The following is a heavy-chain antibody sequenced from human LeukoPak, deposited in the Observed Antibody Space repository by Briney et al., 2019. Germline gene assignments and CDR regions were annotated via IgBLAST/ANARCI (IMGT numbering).Heavy chain of an antibody. J-gene: IGHJ4*02. CDR2: INSDGSST. D-gene: IGHD2-21*02. V-gene: IGHV3-74*01. CDR1: GFTFSSYW. CDR3: AHLLFSPYCGGDCYAATSDY. Sequence: PGGSLRLSCAASGFTFSSYWMHWVRQAPGKGLVWVSRINSDGSSTSYADSVKGRFTISRDNAKNTLYLQINSLRAEDTAVYYCAHLLFSPYCGGDCYAATSDYWGQGTLVTVSS.